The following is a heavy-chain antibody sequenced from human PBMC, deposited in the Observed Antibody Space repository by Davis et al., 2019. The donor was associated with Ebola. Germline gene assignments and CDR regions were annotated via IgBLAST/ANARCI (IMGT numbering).Heavy chain of an antibody. D-gene: IGHD5-18*01. CDR1: GGTFSTYA. CDR3: ARDLGTAMATE. V-gene: IGHV1-69*04. J-gene: IGHJ4*02. Sequence: AASVPVSCKASGGTFSTYALDWVRQAPGQGLEWMGRIIPMLGIPNYAQRFQGRVTITADKSTSTAYMELSSLRSEDTAMYYCARDLGTAMATEWGQGTLVTVSS. CDR2: IIPMLGIP.